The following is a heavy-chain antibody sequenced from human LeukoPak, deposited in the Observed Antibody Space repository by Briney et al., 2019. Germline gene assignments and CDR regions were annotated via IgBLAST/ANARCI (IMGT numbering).Heavy chain of an antibody. J-gene: IGHJ4*02. Sequence: GGSLRLSCAASGFTFSSYEVNWVRQAPGKGLEWVSYISSSGSTIYYADSVKGRFTISRDNNKNSLYLQMNSLRSEDSALYYCAKDRGGVDYWGQGTLVTVSS. D-gene: IGHD3-16*01. CDR3: AKDRGGVDY. V-gene: IGHV3-48*03. CDR2: ISSSGSTI. CDR1: GFTFSSYE.